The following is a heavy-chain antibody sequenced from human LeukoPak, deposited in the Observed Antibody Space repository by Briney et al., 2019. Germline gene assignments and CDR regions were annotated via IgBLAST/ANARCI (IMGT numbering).Heavy chain of an antibody. J-gene: IGHJ4*02. Sequence: SETLSLTCTVSGGSISSSSYYWGWIRQPPGKGLEWIGSIYYSGSTYYNPSLKSRVTISVDTSKDQSSLKLSSVTAADTAVYYCARLRLTMITFGGVIVRSHFDYWGQGTLVTVSS. CDR3: ARLRLTMITFGGVIVRSHFDY. CDR1: GGSISSSSYY. V-gene: IGHV4-39*01. CDR2: IYYSGST. D-gene: IGHD3-16*02.